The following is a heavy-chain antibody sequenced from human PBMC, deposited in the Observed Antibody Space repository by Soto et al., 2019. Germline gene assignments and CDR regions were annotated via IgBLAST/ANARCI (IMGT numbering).Heavy chain of an antibody. D-gene: IGHD3-3*01. J-gene: IGHJ6*03. CDR3: ARAVTYYDFWSGRHYYYMDV. V-gene: IGHV1-58*02. CDR2: IVVGSGNT. CDR1: GFTFTTSA. Sequence: SVKVSCKASGFTFTTSAMQWVRQGRGQRLEWIGWIVVGSGNTAYAQKFQERLTITRDVSTTTAYMELRSLRSDDTAVYYCARAVTYYDFWSGRHYYYMDVWGKGTTVTVSS.